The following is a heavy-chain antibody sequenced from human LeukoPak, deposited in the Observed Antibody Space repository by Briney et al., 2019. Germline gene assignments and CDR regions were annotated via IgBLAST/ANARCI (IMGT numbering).Heavy chain of an antibody. CDR1: GFTSSTYS. V-gene: IGHV3-74*01. D-gene: IGHD4-17*01. CDR2: INSDESNT. J-gene: IGHJ4*02. Sequence: PGGSLRLSCAASGFTSSTYSMHWVRQAPGKGLVWVSRINSDESNTNYADSVKGRFTISRDNAKNTLYLQMNSLRAEDTAVYYCARDDYGDYFFPYWGQGTLVTVSS. CDR3: ARDDYGDYFFPY.